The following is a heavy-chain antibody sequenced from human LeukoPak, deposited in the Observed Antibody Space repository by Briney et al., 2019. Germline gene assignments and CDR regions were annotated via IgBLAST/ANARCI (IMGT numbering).Heavy chain of an antibody. Sequence: PGGSLRLSSAASGFTFSSYGMHWVRQAPGKGLEWVAVIWYDGSNKYYADSVKGRFTISRDNSKNTLYLQMNSLRAEDTAVYYCARDKRSGLTGAIDYWGQGTLVTVSS. D-gene: IGHD3-10*01. J-gene: IGHJ4*02. V-gene: IGHV3-33*08. CDR2: IWYDGSNK. CDR3: ARDKRSGLTGAIDY. CDR1: GFTFSSYG.